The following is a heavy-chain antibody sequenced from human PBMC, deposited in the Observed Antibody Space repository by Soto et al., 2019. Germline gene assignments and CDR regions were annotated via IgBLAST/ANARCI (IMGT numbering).Heavy chain of an antibody. V-gene: IGHV3-11*06. D-gene: IGHD3-10*01. CDR3: AKLRRKYGMGN. CDR2: ISSSSTYT. CDR1: GFTFSDYY. Sequence: GGSLRLSCAAAGFTFSDYYMGWIRQAPGKGLEHISYISSSSTYTNYADSVKGRFTISRDNSKNSLFLQMNSLRAEDTGFYYCAKLRRKYGMGNWGQGALVTVSS. J-gene: IGHJ4*02.